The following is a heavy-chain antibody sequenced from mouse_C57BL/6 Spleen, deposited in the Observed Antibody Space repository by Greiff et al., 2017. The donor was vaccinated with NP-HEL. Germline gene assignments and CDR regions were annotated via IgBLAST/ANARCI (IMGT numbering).Heavy chain of an antibody. J-gene: IGHJ1*03. D-gene: IGHD2-4*01. CDR1: GYTFTTYP. Sequence: VQLQQSGAELVKPGASVKMSCKASGYTFTTYPIEWMKQNHGKSLEWIGNFHPYNDDTKSNEKFKGKATFTVEKSSSTVYLELSRLTSDDSAVYYCARRGAYYDYDYWYFDVWGTGTTVTVSS. CDR2: FHPYNDDT. CDR3: ARRGAYYDYDYWYFDV. V-gene: IGHV1-47*01.